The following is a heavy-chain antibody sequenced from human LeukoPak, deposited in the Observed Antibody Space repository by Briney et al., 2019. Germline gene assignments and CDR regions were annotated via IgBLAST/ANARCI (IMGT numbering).Heavy chain of an antibody. D-gene: IGHD4-17*01. CDR2: ISGSSSYI. Sequence: GGSLRLSCAASGFTFSSYSMNWVRQAPGKGLEWVSSISGSSSYIYYADSVKGRFTISRDNAKNSLYLQMNSLRAEDTAVYYCARVDYDYGDLFDYWGQGTLVTVSS. V-gene: IGHV3-21*01. CDR1: GFTFSSYS. CDR3: ARVDYDYGDLFDY. J-gene: IGHJ4*02.